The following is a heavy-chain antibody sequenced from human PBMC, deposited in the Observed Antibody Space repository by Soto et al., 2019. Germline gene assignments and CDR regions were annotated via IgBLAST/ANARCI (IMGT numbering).Heavy chain of an antibody. Sequence: LQTLSLTCAISGDSVSSNSAAWNWIRQSPSRGLEWLGRTYYRSKWYNDYAVSVKSRITINPDTSKNQFSLQLNSVTPEDTAVYYCARGAYCSGGSCYSWFDPWGQGTLVTVSS. CDR2: TYYRSKWYN. D-gene: IGHD2-15*01. CDR3: ARGAYCSGGSCYSWFDP. J-gene: IGHJ5*02. V-gene: IGHV6-1*01. CDR1: GDSVSSNSAA.